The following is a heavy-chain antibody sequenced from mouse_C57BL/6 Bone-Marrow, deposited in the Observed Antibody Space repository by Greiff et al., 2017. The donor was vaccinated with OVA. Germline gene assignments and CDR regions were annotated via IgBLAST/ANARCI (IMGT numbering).Heavy chain of an antibody. V-gene: IGHV1-81*01. J-gene: IGHJ3*01. CDR2: IYPRSGNT. CDR1: GYTFTSYG. CDR3: AREGYDGRGFAY. D-gene: IGHD2-3*01. Sequence: LEESGAELARPGASVKLSCKASGYTFTSYGISWVKQRTGQGLEWIGEIYPRSGNTYYNEKFKGKATLTADKSSSTAYMELRSLTSEDSAVYFCAREGYDGRGFAYWGQGTLVTVSA.